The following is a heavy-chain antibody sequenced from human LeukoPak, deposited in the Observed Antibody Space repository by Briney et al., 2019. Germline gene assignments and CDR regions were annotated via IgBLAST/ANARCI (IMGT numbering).Heavy chain of an antibody. Sequence: GGSLRLSCAASGFTFSSYWMSWVRQAPGKGLEWVANIKQDGSEKYYVDSVKGRFTISRDNAKNSLYLQMNSLRAEDTAVYYCAREYRYYDSSGYPYYYYYYYMDVWGKGTTVSISS. J-gene: IGHJ6*03. CDR2: IKQDGSEK. V-gene: IGHV3-7*01. D-gene: IGHD3-22*01. CDR1: GFTFSSYW. CDR3: AREYRYYDSSGYPYYYYYYYMDV.